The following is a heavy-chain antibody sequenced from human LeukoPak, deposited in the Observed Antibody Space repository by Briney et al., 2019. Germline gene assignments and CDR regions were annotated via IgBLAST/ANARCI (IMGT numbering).Heavy chain of an antibody. D-gene: IGHD3-16*01. V-gene: IGHV3-7*02. Sequence: GGSLRLSCAASGFTFSNYWMNWVRQAPGKGLERVANIKQDGSAKYYVDSVKGRFTISRDNARSTLYLQMNSLRVDDTAVYYCATGGRYYLDNWGQGTLVTVSS. J-gene: IGHJ4*02. CDR2: IKQDGSAK. CDR1: GFTFSNYW. CDR3: ATGGRYYLDN.